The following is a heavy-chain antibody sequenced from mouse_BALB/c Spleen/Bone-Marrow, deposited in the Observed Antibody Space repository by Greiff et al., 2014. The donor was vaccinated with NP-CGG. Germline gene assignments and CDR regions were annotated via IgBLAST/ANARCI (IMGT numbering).Heavy chain of an antibody. CDR3: ARITTATGAMDY. D-gene: IGHD1-2*01. V-gene: IGHV2-9*02. J-gene: IGHJ4*01. Sequence: QVHVKQSGPGLVAPSQSLSITCTVSGFSFTNCGVHWVRQPPGKGLEWLGVICADGSTNYYSALMSRLSISKDNSKSQVFFKMNSLQTDDTAMYYCARITTATGAMDYWGQGTSVTVSS. CDR1: GFSFTNCG. CDR2: ICADGST.